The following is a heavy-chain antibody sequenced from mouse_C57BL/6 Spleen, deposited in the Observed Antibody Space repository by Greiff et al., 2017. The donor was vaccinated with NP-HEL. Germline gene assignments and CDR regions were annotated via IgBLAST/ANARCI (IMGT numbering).Heavy chain of an antibody. CDR1: GYTFTSYW. J-gene: IGHJ4*01. V-gene: IGHV1-55*01. CDR3: ARYDYEIAMDY. D-gene: IGHD2-4*01. Sequence: VQLQQSGAELVKPGASVKMSCKASGYTFTSYWITWVKQRPGQGLEWIGDIYPGSGSTNYNEKFKSKATLTVDTSSSTAYMQLSSLTSEDSAVYYCARYDYEIAMDYWGQGTSVTVSS. CDR2: IYPGSGST.